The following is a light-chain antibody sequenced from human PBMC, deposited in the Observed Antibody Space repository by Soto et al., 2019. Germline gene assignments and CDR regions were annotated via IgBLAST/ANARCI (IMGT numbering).Light chain of an antibody. V-gene: IGLV1-44*01. CDR3: AAWDDSLNGCV. CDR1: SSNIGSNT. J-gene: IGLJ3*02. CDR2: SNN. Sequence: QSVLTQPPSASGTPGQRVTISCSGSSSNIGSNTVNWYQQLPGTAPKLLIYSNNQRPSGVPDRFSGSKSGTSASLAISGLQSEDEADYHCAAWDDSLNGCVFGGGTKVTVL.